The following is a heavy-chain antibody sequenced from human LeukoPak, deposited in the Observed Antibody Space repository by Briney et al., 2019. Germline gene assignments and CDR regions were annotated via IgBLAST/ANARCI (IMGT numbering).Heavy chain of an antibody. CDR1: GFTFSSYA. J-gene: IGHJ4*02. V-gene: IGHV3-23*01. D-gene: IGHD1-1*01. Sequence: GGSLRLSCAASGFTFSSYAMSWVRQAPGKGLEWVSSISASGGSTYYADSVKGRFTISRDNSRQTLFLQMSSLRVEDTATYYCAKGQELDDGVFDSWGQGTLVTVSS. CDR3: AKGQELDDGVFDS. CDR2: ISASGGST.